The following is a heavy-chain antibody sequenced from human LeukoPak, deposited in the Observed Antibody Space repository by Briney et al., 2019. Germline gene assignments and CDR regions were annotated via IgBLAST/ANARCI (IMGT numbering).Heavy chain of an antibody. D-gene: IGHD3-22*01. V-gene: IGHV3-53*01. CDR3: ARASNYYDSSGFLRYYYYYMDA. J-gene: IGHJ6*03. CDR2: IYSGGST. Sequence: GGSLRLSCAASGFTVSSNYMSWVRQAPGKGLEWVSVIYSGGSTYYADSVKGRFTISRDNSKNTLYLQMNSLRAEDTAVYYCARASNYYDSSGFLRYYYYYMDAWGKGTTVTISS. CDR1: GFTVSSNY.